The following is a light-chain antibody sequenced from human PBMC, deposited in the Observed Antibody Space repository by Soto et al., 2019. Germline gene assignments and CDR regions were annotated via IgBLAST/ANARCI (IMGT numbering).Light chain of an antibody. CDR3: SSYTTTNTIV. Sequence: QSVLTQPPSVSGSPGQSVTISCTGTSSDIGTFNRVSWYQQPPGTAPKLIIFEVTNRPSGVPHRFSGSKSGNTASLTISGLQADDEGDYYCSSYTTTNTIVFGGGTQLTVL. CDR2: EVT. CDR1: SSDIGTFNR. V-gene: IGLV2-18*02. J-gene: IGLJ7*01.